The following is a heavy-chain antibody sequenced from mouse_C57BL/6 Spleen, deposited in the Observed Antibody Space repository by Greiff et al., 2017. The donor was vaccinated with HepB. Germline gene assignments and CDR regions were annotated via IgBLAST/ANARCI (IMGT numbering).Heavy chain of an antibody. CDR1: GYTFTSYW. CDR2: IDPSDSYT. J-gene: IGHJ3*01. Sequence: VQLQQPGAELVKPGASVKLSCKASGYTFTSYWMQWVKQRPGQGLEWIGEIDPSDSYTNYNQKFKGKATLTVDTSSSTAYMQLSSLTSEDSAVYYCARFYYDYDVVAYWGQGTLVTVSA. CDR3: ARFYYDYDVVAY. V-gene: IGHV1-50*01. D-gene: IGHD2-4*01.